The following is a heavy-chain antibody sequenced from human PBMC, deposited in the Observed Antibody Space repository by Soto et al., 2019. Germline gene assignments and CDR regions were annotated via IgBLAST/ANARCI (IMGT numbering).Heavy chain of an antibody. CDR2: IWYDGSNK. Sequence: GGSLRLSCAASGFTFSSYGMHWVRQAPGKGLEWVAVIWYDGSNKYYADSVKGRFTISRDNSKNTLYLQMNTLRAEDTAVYYCARDQTIARYYGMDVWGQGTTVTVSS. V-gene: IGHV3-33*01. CDR1: GFTFSSYG. D-gene: IGHD1-7*01. CDR3: ARDQTIARYYGMDV. J-gene: IGHJ6*02.